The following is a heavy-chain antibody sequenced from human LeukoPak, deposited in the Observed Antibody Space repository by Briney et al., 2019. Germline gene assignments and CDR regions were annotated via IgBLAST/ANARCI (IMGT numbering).Heavy chain of an antibody. D-gene: IGHD3-10*01. CDR1: GGSFSGYY. V-gene: IGHV4-34*01. CDR2: INHSGST. Sequence: SETLSLTCAVYGGSFSGYYWSWIRQPPGKGLEWIGEINHSGSTNYNPSLKSQVTISVDKSKNQFSLKLSFVTAADTAMYYCARSDYHNSGSHTVFDAFDIWGQGTRVTVSS. J-gene: IGHJ3*02. CDR3: ARSDYHNSGSHTVFDAFDI.